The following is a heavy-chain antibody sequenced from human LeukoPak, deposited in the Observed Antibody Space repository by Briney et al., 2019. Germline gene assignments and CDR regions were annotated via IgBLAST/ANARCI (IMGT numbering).Heavy chain of an antibody. Sequence: ASETLSLTCTVSGGSISSYYWSWIRQPPGKGLEWIGYIYYSGSTNYNPSLKSRVTISVDTSKNQFSLKLSSVTAADTAVYYCARTPGGSSIQDAFDIWGRGTMVTVSS. D-gene: IGHD2-2*01. J-gene: IGHJ3*02. CDR3: ARTPGGSSIQDAFDI. CDR1: GGSISSYY. V-gene: IGHV4-59*01. CDR2: IYYSGST.